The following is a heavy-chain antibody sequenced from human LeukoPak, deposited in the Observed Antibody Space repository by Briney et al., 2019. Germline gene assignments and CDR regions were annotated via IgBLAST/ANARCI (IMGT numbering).Heavy chain of an antibody. D-gene: IGHD3-9*01. CDR1: GYTFTSYG. V-gene: IGHV1-18*01. Sequence: ASVKVSCKASGYTFTSYGISWVRQAPGQGLEWMGWISAYNGNTNYAQKLQGRVTMTTDTSTSTAYMELRSLRSDDTAVYYCARDLLYYDILTGPDYWGQGTLVTVSS. J-gene: IGHJ4*02. CDR2: ISAYNGNT. CDR3: ARDLLYYDILTGPDY.